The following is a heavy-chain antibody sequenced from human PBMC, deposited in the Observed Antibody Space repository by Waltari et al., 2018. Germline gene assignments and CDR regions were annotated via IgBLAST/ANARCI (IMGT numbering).Heavy chain of an antibody. Sequence: QVQLVESGGGVVQPGRSLRLSCAASGFTFSSYGMHWVRQAPGKGLEWVAVIWYDGSNKYYADSVKGRFTISRDNSKNTLYLQMNSLRAEDTAVYYWAKDHHDSNVPAAMGPLDYWGQGTLVTVSS. V-gene: IGHV3-33*06. CDR1: GFTFSSYG. CDR2: IWYDGSNK. D-gene: IGHD2-2*01. CDR3: AKDHHDSNVPAAMGPLDY. J-gene: IGHJ4*02.